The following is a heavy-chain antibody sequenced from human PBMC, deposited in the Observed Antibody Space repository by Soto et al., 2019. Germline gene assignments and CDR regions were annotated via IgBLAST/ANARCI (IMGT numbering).Heavy chain of an antibody. D-gene: IGHD2-15*01. CDR2: INCSGRT. J-gene: IGHJ3*02. Sequence: SETLSLSCAVSGGSISSGGFYWSWIRQHTXKGLEWVGYINCSGRTYYNPSIKRRVTLTVDTSNTQYALKLSSVTAAATAVYYCASKTVRVVAPQNAFDIWGQGTMVTVSS. CDR3: ASKTVRVVAPQNAFDI. V-gene: IGHV4-31*11. CDR1: GGSISSGGFY.